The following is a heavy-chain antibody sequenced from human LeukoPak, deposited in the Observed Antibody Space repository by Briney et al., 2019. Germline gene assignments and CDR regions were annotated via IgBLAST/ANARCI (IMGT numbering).Heavy chain of an antibody. Sequence: PGGSLRLSCAASGFTFSGSDIHWVRQASGKGLEWLGRIKTKAESYATAYVVSVTGRFTISRDDSKNTAFLQMNSLKTEDTAVYYCSRRMFTADWHLDLWGRGTLVTVS. CDR1: GFTFSGSD. CDR2: IKTKAESYAT. CDR3: SRRMFTADWHLDL. J-gene: IGHJ2*01. D-gene: IGHD3-10*02. V-gene: IGHV3-73*01.